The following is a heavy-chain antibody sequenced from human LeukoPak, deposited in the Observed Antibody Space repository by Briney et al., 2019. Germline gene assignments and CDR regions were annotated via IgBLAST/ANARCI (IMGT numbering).Heavy chain of an antibody. Sequence: SETLSLTCAVSGGSISSGGYYWSWIRQPPGKGLEWIGEINHSGSTNYNPSLKSRVTISVDTSKNQFSLKLSSVTAADTAVYYCARGPILSGYDLDPPRVGRSDVWGQGTTVTVSS. V-gene: IGHV4-34*01. J-gene: IGHJ6*02. CDR1: GGSISSGGYY. CDR2: INHSGST. CDR3: ARGPILSGYDLDPPRVGRSDV. D-gene: IGHD5-12*01.